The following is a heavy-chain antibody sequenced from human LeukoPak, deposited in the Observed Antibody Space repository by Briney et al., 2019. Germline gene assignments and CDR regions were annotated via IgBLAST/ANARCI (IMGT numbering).Heavy chain of an antibody. CDR2: TYYRSKWYN. V-gene: IGHV6-1*01. CDR3: AGGSTVTNWFDP. Sequence: SQTLSLTCAISGDSVSSNSAAWNWIRQSPSRGLEWLGRTYYRSKWYNDYAVSVKSRITINPDTSKNQVSLQLNSVTPEDTAVYYCAGGSTVTNWFDPWGQGTLVTVSS. J-gene: IGHJ5*02. D-gene: IGHD4-17*01. CDR1: GDSVSSNSAA.